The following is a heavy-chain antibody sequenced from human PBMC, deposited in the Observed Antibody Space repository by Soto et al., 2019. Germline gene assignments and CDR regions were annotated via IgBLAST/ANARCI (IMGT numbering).Heavy chain of an antibody. V-gene: IGHV3-30*18. CDR1: GFTFSNYG. J-gene: IGHJ4*02. D-gene: IGHD3-16*01. CDR3: AKGPAGGDTHRSADY. Sequence: QTGGSLRLSCAASGFTFSNYGMHWFRQAPGKGLEWVAVIRNDGSNEYYADSVKGRFTISRDNPKHTLYLQMNSLRAEDTAVYYCAKGPAGGDTHRSADYWGQGALVTVSS. CDR2: IRNDGSNE.